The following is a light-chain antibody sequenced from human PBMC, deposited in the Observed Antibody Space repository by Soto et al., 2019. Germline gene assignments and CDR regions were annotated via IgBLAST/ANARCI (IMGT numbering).Light chain of an antibody. CDR2: DAS. Sequence: EIVLTQSPGTLSLSPGERATLSCRASQSLTTNYLAWYQQKPGQAPRLLIYDASRRATGIPDRFCGSGSGTDFTLTIARLEPEDFAVFYCQQGVTFGGGTKVEIK. J-gene: IGKJ4*01. CDR1: QSLTTNY. CDR3: QQGVT. V-gene: IGKV3-20*01.